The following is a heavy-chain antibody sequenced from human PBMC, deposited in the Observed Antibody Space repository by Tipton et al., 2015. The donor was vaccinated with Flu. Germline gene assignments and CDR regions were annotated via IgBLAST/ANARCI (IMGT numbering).Heavy chain of an antibody. D-gene: IGHD3-10*01. J-gene: IGHJ1*01. CDR3: ARVADYYGSGFKYFQH. CDR2: IYTSGST. Sequence: LRLSCTVSGGSISSGSYYWSWIRQPAGKGLEWIGRIYTSGSTNYNPSLKSRVTISVDTSKNQFSLKLSSVTAADTAVYYCARVADYYGSGFKYFQHWGQGTLVTVSS. CDR1: GGSISSGSYY. V-gene: IGHV4-61*02.